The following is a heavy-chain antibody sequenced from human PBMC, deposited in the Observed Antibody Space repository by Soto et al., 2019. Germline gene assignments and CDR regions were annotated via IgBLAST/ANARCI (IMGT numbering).Heavy chain of an antibody. D-gene: IGHD4-17*01. J-gene: IGHJ4*02. CDR2: IYYSGST. Sequence: QLQLQESGPGLVKPSETLSLTCTVSGGSISSSSYYWGWIRQPPGKGLEWIGSIYYSGSTYYNPSLKSRVTISVDTSKNQFSLKLSSVTAADTAVYYCARHSGGRLRWYRWGWEFDYWGQGTLVTVSS. V-gene: IGHV4-39*01. CDR1: GGSISSSSYY. CDR3: ARHSGGRLRWYRWGWEFDY.